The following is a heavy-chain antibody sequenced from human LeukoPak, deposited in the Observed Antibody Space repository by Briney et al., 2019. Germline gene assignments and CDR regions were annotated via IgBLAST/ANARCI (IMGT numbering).Heavy chain of an antibody. J-gene: IGHJ3*02. CDR2: IIPIFGTA. CDR3: ARGAKSGYDSGAFDI. CDR1: GGTFSSYA. Sequence: VASVKVSCKASGGTFSSYAISWVRQAPGQGLEWMGGIIPIFGTANYAQKFQGRVTITADESTSTAYMELSSLRSEDTAVYYCARGAKSGYDSGAFDIWGQGTMVTVSS. D-gene: IGHD5-12*01. V-gene: IGHV1-69*13.